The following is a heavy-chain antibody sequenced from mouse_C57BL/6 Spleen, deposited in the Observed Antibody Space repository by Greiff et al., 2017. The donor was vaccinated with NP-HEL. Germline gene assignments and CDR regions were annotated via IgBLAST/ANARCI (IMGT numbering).Heavy chain of an antibody. CDR1: GYAFSSYW. CDR3: ARGGIWDYAMDY. Sequence: QVQLQQSGAELVKPGASVKISCKASGYAFSSYWMNWVKQRPGKGLEWIGQIYPGDGDTNYNGKFKGKATLTADKSSNTAYMQLSSLTSEDSAVYFCARGGIWDYAMDYWGQGTSVTVSS. J-gene: IGHJ4*01. V-gene: IGHV1-80*01. CDR2: IYPGDGDT.